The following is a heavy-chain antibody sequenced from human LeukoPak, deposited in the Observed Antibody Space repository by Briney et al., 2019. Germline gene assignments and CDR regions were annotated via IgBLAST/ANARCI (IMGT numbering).Heavy chain of an antibody. V-gene: IGHV3-20*04. J-gene: IGHJ4*02. CDR1: GFTFDDYG. CDR3: ARGQTSGWYFNY. CDR2: INWNGGRT. D-gene: IGHD6-19*01. Sequence: GGSLRLSCAASGFTFDDYGMSWVRQAPGKGLEWVSGINWNGGRTGYADSVKGRFTISRDNAKNSLYLQMNSLRAEDTAVYYCARGQTSGWYFNYWGQGTLVTVSS.